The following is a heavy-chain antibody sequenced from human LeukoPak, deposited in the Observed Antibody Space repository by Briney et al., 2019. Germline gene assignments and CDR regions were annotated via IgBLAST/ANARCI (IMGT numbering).Heavy chain of an antibody. CDR3: ARNNGGREVVGDWFDP. J-gene: IGHJ5*02. Sequence: GGSLRLSCAASGFTVSSNYMSWVRQAPGKGLEWVSVIYSGGDAYYADSVKGRFTISRDNSKNTLYLQMNSLRAEDTAVYYCARNNGGREVVGDWFDPWGQGTLVTVSS. D-gene: IGHD1-26*01. V-gene: IGHV3-53*01. CDR1: GFTVSSNY. CDR2: IYSGGDA.